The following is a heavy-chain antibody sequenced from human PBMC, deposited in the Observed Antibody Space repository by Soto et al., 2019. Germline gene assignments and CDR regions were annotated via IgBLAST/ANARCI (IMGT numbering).Heavy chain of an antibody. Sequence: ASVKVSCKASGYTFTSYYLHWVRQAPGQGLEWLGIINPIGVSTTYAQKFQDRATTTRDTSTTTVYMELSSLRSEDTAVYYCARSEQFYGSGSYYANWFDPWGQGTLVTVSA. V-gene: IGHV1-46*01. CDR1: GYTFTSYY. CDR2: INPIGVST. D-gene: IGHD3-10*01. CDR3: ARSEQFYGSGSYYANWFDP. J-gene: IGHJ5*02.